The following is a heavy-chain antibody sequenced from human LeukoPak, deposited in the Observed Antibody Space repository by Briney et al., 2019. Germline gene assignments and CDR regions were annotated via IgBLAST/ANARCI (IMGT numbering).Heavy chain of an antibody. D-gene: IGHD1-26*01. J-gene: IGHJ4*02. V-gene: IGHV1-58*02. Sequence: SVKVSCKASGFTFTSSAIQWVRQARGQRLEWIGSIVVGSGNTNSAQKFQERVTITRDMSTSTAYMELSSLRSEDTAVYYCAADLRVVGASFDYWGQGTLVTVSS. CDR3: AADLRVVGASFDY. CDR1: GFTFTSSA. CDR2: IVVGSGNT.